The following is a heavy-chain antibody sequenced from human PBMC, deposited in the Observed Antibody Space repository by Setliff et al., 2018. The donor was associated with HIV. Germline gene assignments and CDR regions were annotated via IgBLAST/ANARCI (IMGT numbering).Heavy chain of an antibody. CDR2: VNPNSGGT. J-gene: IGHJ6*03. D-gene: IGHD3-16*01. CDR1: GCTFTDYY. V-gene: IGHV1-2*02. Sequence: GASVKVSCKASGCTFTDYYIHWVRQAPGQGLQWMGWVNPNSGGTNSAQEFQGRVTMTRDTSISTAYMELNSLRAEDTAVYYCARMGRMDVWGKGTTVTVSS. CDR3: ARMGRMDV.